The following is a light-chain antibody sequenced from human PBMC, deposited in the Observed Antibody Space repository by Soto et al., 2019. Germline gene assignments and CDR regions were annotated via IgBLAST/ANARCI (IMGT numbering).Light chain of an antibody. J-gene: IGLJ1*01. CDR3: SSYTSSDTHV. CDR2: DVT. CDR1: SSDVGSYNR. V-gene: IGLV2-18*02. Sequence: QSVLTQPPSVSGSPGQSVTISCTGTSSDVGSYNRVSWYQQPPGTAPKLIVYDVTNRPSGVPDRFSGSKSGNTASLTISGLQAEDEADYYCSSYTSSDTHVFGTGTKLTVL.